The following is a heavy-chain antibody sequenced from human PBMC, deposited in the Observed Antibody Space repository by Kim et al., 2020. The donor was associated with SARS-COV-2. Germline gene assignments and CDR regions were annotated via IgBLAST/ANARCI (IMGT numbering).Heavy chain of an antibody. V-gene: IGHV3-33*06. CDR1: GFTFSSYG. D-gene: IGHD5-18*01. J-gene: IGHJ4*02. CDR2: IWYDGSNK. Sequence: GGSLRLSCAASGFTFSSYGMHWVRQAPGKGLEWVAVIWYDGSNKYYADSVKGRFTISRDNSKNTLYLQMNSLRAEDTAVYYCAKDGQRGYSYGEFDYWGQGTLVTVSS. CDR3: AKDGQRGYSYGEFDY.